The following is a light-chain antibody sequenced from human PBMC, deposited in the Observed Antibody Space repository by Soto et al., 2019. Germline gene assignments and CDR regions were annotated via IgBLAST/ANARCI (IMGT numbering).Light chain of an antibody. V-gene: IGKV1-5*03. J-gene: IGKJ1*01. Sequence: DIHMTQSPSSRSASVSGVVSGPCRASQSFSRCLAWYQQKPGKAPKLLIYKASTLKSGVPSRFSGSGSGTEFTLTISSLQPDDFATYYCQHYNSYSEAFGQGTKVDIK. CDR2: KAS. CDR1: QSFSRC. CDR3: QHYNSYSEA.